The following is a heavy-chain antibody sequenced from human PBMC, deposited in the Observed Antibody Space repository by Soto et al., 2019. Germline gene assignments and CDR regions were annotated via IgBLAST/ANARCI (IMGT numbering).Heavy chain of an antibody. D-gene: IGHD3-16*02. CDR2: INHSGST. V-gene: IGHV4-34*01. J-gene: IGHJ4*02. Sequence: PSETLSLTCAVYGGSFSGYYWSWIRQPPGKGLEWIGEINHSGSTNYNPSLKSRVTISVDTSKNQFSLKLSSVTAADTAVYYCARVVGYDYVWGSYRYPPRSYYFDYWGQGTLVTVSS. CDR1: GGSFSGYY. CDR3: ARVVGYDYVWGSYRYPPRSYYFDY.